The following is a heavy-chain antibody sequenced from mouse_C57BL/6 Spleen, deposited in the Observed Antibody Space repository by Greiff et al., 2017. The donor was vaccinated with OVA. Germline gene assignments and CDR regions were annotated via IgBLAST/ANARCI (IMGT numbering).Heavy chain of an antibody. CDR1: GFTFSSYG. CDR2: ISSGGSYT. D-gene: IGHD4-1*01. Sequence: EVKLMESGGDLVKPGGSLKLSCAASGFTFSSYGMSWVRQTPDKRLEWVATISSGGSYTYYPDSVKGRFTISRDNAKNTLYLQMSSLKSEDTAMYCCASLNWDWLAYWGQGTLVTVSA. CDR3: ASLNWDWLAY. J-gene: IGHJ3*01. V-gene: IGHV5-6*01.